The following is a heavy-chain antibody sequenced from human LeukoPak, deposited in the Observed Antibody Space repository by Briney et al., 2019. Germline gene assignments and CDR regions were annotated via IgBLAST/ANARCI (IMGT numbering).Heavy chain of an antibody. CDR2: ISYDGSNK. V-gene: IGHV3-30*04. J-gene: IGHJ6*03. Sequence: GGSLRLSCAASGFTFSSDAMSWVRQAPGKGLEWVAVISYDGSNKYYADSVKGRFTISRDNSKNTLYLQMNSLRAEDTAVYYCARDQGSSHYMDVWGKGTTVTVSS. D-gene: IGHD6-6*01. CDR3: ARDQGSSHYMDV. CDR1: GFTFSSDA.